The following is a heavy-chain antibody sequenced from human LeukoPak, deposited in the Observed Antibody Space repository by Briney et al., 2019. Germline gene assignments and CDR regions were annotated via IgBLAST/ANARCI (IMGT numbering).Heavy chain of an antibody. CDR1: GFTFSSYA. J-gene: IGHJ3*02. D-gene: IGHD3-22*01. CDR3: AKAAYDSSGYPYDAFDI. CDR2: ISGSGGST. Sequence: GGSLRLSCAASGFTFSSYAMSWVRQAPAKGLAWVSAISGSGGSTYYADSVKGRFTISRDNSKNTLYLQMNSLRAEDTAVYYCAKAAYDSSGYPYDAFDIWGQGTMVTVSS. V-gene: IGHV3-23*01.